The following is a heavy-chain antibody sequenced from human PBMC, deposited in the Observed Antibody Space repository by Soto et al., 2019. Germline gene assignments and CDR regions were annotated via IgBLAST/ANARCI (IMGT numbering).Heavy chain of an antibody. Sequence: SEILSLTCAVDGRSFSNYYWSWIRRPPGKGLEWIGEINHSGTTNYNPSLKSRVTTSVDTSKNQFSLKLTSVAAADTAVYYCARVTRGDYLLTFSLRGMDVWGQGTPVTVSS. CDR2: INHSGTT. CDR1: GRSFSNYY. V-gene: IGHV4-34*01. CDR3: ARVTRGDYLLTFSLRGMDV. J-gene: IGHJ6*02. D-gene: IGHD4-17*01.